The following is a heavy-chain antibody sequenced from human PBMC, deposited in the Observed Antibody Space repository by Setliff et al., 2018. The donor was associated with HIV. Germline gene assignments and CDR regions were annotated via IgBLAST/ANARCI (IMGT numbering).Heavy chain of an antibody. J-gene: IGHJ4*02. Sequence: ETLSLTCTVSGGSIKSYYWSWIRQAPGKGLEWIGYIYYNGNTNYNPSLKSRITISVDTSKNQFSLKLTSVTAADTAVYYCAREIYGGNSRPFDYWGQGTLVTVSS. V-gene: IGHV4-59*01. CDR2: IYYNGNT. CDR1: GGSIKSYY. CDR3: AREIYGGNSRPFDY. D-gene: IGHD4-17*01.